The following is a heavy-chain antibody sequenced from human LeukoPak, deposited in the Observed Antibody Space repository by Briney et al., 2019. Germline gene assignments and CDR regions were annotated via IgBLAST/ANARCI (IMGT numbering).Heavy chain of an antibody. D-gene: IGHD2-15*01. V-gene: IGHV1-24*01. CDR1: GYTLTELS. J-gene: IGHJ4*02. CDR3: ATDLRAASKGEFDY. Sequence: ASVKVSCKVSGYTLTELSIHWVRQAPGKGLEWMGGFDPEDGETIYAQKFQGRVTMTEDTSTDTAYMELSSLRSEDTAVYYCATDLRAASKGEFDYWGQGTLVTVSS. CDR2: FDPEDGET.